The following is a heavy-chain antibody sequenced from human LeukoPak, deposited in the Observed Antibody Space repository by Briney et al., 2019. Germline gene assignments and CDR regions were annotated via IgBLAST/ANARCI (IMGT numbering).Heavy chain of an antibody. CDR1: GFTFGDYA. J-gene: IGHJ4*02. CDR2: IRSKAYGGTT. Sequence: PGGSLRLSCTASGFTFGDYAMSWVRQAPGKGLEWVGFIRSKAYGGTTEYAASVKGRFTISRDDSKSIAYLQMNSLKTEDTAVYYCTRVYYDFWSGYYNFDYWGQGTLVTVSS. D-gene: IGHD3-3*01. CDR3: TRVYYDFWSGYYNFDY. V-gene: IGHV3-49*04.